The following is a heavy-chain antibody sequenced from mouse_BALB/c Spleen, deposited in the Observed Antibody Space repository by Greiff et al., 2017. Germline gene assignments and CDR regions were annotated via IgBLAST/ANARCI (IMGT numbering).Heavy chain of an antibody. Sequence: EVQLVESGGGLVQPKGSLKLSCAASGFTFNTYAMNWVRQAPGKGLEWVARIRSKSNNYATYYADSVKDRFTISRDDSQSMLYLQMNNLKTEDTAMYYCVREYIYGNYGAMDYWGQGTSVTVSS. CDR1: GFTFNTYA. J-gene: IGHJ4*01. CDR3: VREYIYGNYGAMDY. CDR2: IRSKSNNYAT. D-gene: IGHD2-1*01. V-gene: IGHV10-1*02.